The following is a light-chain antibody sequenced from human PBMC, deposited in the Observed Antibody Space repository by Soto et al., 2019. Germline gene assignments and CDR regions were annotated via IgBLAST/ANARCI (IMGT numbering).Light chain of an antibody. CDR1: QGIRND. CDR2: AAS. V-gene: IGKV1-17*01. CDR3: LLHNCLPTP. J-gene: IGKJ5*01. Sequence: IQVNKSAVALPASVGDRVTITCRASQGIRNDLGWYQQKPGKAPKRLIYAASSLQSGVPSRFSGSGSGTEFTLTISILQAEDFVPYCSLLHNCLPTPFGQG.